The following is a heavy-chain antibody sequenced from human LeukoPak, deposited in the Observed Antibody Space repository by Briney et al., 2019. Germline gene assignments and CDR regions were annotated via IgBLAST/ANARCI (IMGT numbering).Heavy chain of an antibody. CDR2: IYYSGST. D-gene: IGHD7-27*01. V-gene: IGHV4-59*01. CDR1: GASISSYS. J-gene: IGHJ4*02. CDR3: AREVTYGRTGYYFDY. Sequence: PSETLSLTCTVSGASISSYSWSWIRQPPGKGLEWIGYIYYSGSTNYNPSLKSRVTISVDTSKNQFSLKLNSVTAADTAVYYCAREVTYGRTGYYFDYWGQGTLVTVSS.